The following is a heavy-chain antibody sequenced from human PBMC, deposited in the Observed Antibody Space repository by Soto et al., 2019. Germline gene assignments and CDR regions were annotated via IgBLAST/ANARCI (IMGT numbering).Heavy chain of an antibody. Sequence: QVQLQESGPGLVKPSQTLSLTCTVSGGSIGSGDYYWTWIRQHPGRGLEWIGHIYDNGDTYYNPSLKSRVTISADTSKNQFSLRLSSVTAADSAVYYCARAYAYDANKNDGFDIWGQGTLVTVSS. V-gene: IGHV4-31*03. J-gene: IGHJ3*02. D-gene: IGHD3-16*01. CDR1: GGSIGSGDYY. CDR2: IYDNGDT. CDR3: ARAYAYDANKNDGFDI.